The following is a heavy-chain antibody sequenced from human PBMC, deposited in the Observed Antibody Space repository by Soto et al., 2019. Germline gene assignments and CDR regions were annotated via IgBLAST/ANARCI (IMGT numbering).Heavy chain of an antibody. D-gene: IGHD3-22*01. CDR1: GYMFTGNY. CDR3: APHYPDSSGYFDH. J-gene: IGHJ4*02. CDR2: INPNSGAT. V-gene: IGHV1-2*02. Sequence: QVQLVQSGTEVKKPGASVKVSCKASGYMFTGNYMHWVRQAPGQGLEYMGWINPNSGATNYAQKFQGRVTMTWDMSISTAYVELSRLRSDDTAVYYCAPHYPDSSGYFDHWGQGTLVTVSS.